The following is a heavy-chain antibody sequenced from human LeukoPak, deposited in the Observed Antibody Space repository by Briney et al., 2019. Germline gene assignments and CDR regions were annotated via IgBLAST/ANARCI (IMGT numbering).Heavy chain of an antibody. CDR2: IYTSGST. V-gene: IGHV4-61*02. CDR3: ARDQGYSIQLDY. D-gene: IGHD6-13*01. Sequence: SETLSLTCTVSGGSISSGSYYWSWIRQPAGKGLEWIGRIYTSGSTNYNPSLKSRVTISVDTSKNQFSLKLSSVTAAGTAVYYCARDQGYSIQLDYWGQGTLVTVSS. J-gene: IGHJ4*02. CDR1: GGSISSGSYY.